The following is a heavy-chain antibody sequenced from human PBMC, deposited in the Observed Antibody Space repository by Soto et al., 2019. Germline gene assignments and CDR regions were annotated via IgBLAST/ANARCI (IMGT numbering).Heavy chain of an antibody. CDR2: THCTGLS. CDR1: GASMTSGSYY. V-gene: IGHV4-31*03. Sequence: QVQLRESGPGLVKPSQTLSLICTVSGASMTSGSYYWTWIRQHPERGLEWIGYTHCTGLSYVNPSLQSRVSISTDTSKNLFSLKLTSVTSADAAMYYCSAQRIAQGQYEDYWGQGTLVTVSS. CDR3: SAQRIAQGQYEDY. D-gene: IGHD2-21*01. J-gene: IGHJ4*02.